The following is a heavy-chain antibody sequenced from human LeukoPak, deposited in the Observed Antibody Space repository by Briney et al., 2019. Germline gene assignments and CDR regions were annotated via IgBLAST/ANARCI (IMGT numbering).Heavy chain of an antibody. CDR2: IYYSGST. Sequence: SETLSLTCTVSGGSISSYYWSWIRQPPGKGLEWIGYIYYSGSTNYNPSLKSRVTISVDTSKNQFSLKLSSVTAADTAVYYCASVPMMDAFDIWGQGTMVTVSS. CDR3: ASVPMMDAFDI. J-gene: IGHJ3*02. D-gene: IGHD3-22*01. CDR1: GGSISSYY. V-gene: IGHV4-59*01.